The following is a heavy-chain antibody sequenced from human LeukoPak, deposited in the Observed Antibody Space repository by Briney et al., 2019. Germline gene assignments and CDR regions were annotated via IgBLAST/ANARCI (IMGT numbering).Heavy chain of an antibody. CDR3: ARRYCSGGSCSSVDY. CDR1: GYSFTSYW. D-gene: IGHD2-15*01. J-gene: IGHJ4*02. CDR2: TYPGVSDT. Sequence: ESLKISCKGSGYSFTSYWIGWVRQMPVKGLEWMGITYPGVSDTKYRPSFHGQLNISPDYPISAAYLQLSSLKAADTAMYYCARRYCSGGSCSSVDYWGQGTLVTVSA. V-gene: IGHV5-51*04.